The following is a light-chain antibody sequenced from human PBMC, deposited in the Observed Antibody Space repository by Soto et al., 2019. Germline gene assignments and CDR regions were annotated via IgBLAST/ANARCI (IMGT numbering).Light chain of an antibody. J-gene: IGKJ4*01. CDR2: DAS. CDR3: QQRSNWLT. Sequence: EIVLTQSPATLSLSPGERATLSGRASQSGSDYLAWYQQKPGQAPRLLSYDASNRATGIPARFSGSGCGTDCTLTISSLEPEDFAVYYCQQRSNWLTFGGGTQVEIK. V-gene: IGKV3-11*01. CDR1: QSGSDY.